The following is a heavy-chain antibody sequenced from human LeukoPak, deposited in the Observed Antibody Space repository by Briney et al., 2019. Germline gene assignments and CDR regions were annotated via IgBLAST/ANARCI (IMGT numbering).Heavy chain of an antibody. J-gene: IGHJ6*03. D-gene: IGHD3-22*01. CDR2: IIPIFGTA. V-gene: IGHV1-69*05. CDR3: ARLIRRPYYYDSSGYYQDYYMDV. Sequence: SVKVSSKASGGTFSSYAISWVRQAPGQGLEWMGVIIPIFGTANYAQKFQGRVTITTDESTSTAYMELSSLRSEDTAVYYCARLIRRPYYYDSSGYYQDYYMDVWGKGTKVTVSS. CDR1: GGTFSSYA.